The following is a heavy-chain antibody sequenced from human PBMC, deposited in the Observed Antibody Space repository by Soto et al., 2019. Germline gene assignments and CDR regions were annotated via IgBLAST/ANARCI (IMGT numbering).Heavy chain of an antibody. Sequence: EVQLVESGGGLVQPGGSLRLSCAASGFTFSSYSMNWVRQAPGKGLEWVSYISSSSSTIYYADSVKGRFTISRDNAKNSLYLKINSLRDEDTAVYYCARAEYTPFDYWGQGTLVTVSS. J-gene: IGHJ4*02. V-gene: IGHV3-48*02. CDR1: GFTFSSYS. D-gene: IGHD6-6*01. CDR3: ARAEYTPFDY. CDR2: ISSSSSTI.